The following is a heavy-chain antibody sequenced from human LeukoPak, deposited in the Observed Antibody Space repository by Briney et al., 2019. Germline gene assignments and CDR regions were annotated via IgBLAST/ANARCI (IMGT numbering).Heavy chain of an antibody. Sequence: QPGGSLRLSCSASGFSFSNYDMHWVCQAPGKGLDYVSAISSNGGSTYYADSVKGRLTISRDNSKNTLYLHMSSLRPEDTAVYFCVKDIMGSTDYYYGLDVWGQGTTVTVSS. D-gene: IGHD3-10*01. CDR1: GFSFSNYD. J-gene: IGHJ6*02. V-gene: IGHV3-64D*09. CDR3: VKDIMGSTDYYYGLDV. CDR2: ISSNGGST.